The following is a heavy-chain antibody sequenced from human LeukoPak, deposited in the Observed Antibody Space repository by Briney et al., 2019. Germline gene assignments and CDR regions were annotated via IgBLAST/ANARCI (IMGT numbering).Heavy chain of an antibody. D-gene: IGHD3-3*01. CDR2: INHSGST. Sequence: PSETLSLTCAVYGGSFSGYYWSWIRQPPGKGLEWIGEINHSGSTNYNPSLKSRVTISVDTSKNQFSLKLSSVTAADTAVYYCASTSIFGVPYRNYWGQGTLVTVSS. V-gene: IGHV4-34*01. CDR1: GGSFSGYY. CDR3: ASTSIFGVPYRNY. J-gene: IGHJ4*02.